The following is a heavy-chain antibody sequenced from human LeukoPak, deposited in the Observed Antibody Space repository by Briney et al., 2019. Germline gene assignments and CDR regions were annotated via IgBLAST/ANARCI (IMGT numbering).Heavy chain of an antibody. Sequence: GGSLRLSCAASGFTFSSYGMHWVRQAPGKGLEWVAFIRYDGSNKYYADSVKGRFTISRDNSKNTLYLQMNSLRAEDTAVYYCAKVTSGYSDYYFDYWGQGTLVTVSS. CDR2: IRYDGSNK. V-gene: IGHV3-30*02. J-gene: IGHJ4*02. CDR3: AKVTSGYSDYYFDY. D-gene: IGHD5-12*01. CDR1: GFTFSSYG.